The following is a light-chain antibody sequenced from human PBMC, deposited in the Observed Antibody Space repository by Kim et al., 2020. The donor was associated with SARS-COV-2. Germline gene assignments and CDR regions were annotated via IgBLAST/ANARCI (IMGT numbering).Light chain of an antibody. V-gene: IGLV10-54*01. CDR3: SAWDSSLSAWV. CDR2: RNN. Sequence: LTQPPSVSKGLRQTATLTCTGNSNNVGNQGAAWLQQHQGHPPKLLSYRNNNRPSGISERLSAFRSGNTASLTITGLQPEDEADYYCSAWDSSLSAWVFGGGTQLNVL. J-gene: IGLJ3*02. CDR1: SNNVGNQG.